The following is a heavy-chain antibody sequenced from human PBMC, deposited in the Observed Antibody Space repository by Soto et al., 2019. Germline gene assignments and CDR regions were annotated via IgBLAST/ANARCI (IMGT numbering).Heavy chain of an antibody. CDR3: AGPGYSSQDY. V-gene: IGHV3-23*01. Sequence: EVQLLESGGGLVQPGGSLRLSCAASGFTFSSFALSWVRQAPGKGLEWVSAISGSGDGTDYAASVKGRFTISRDNSKNTLYLQRNSLRAEDTAVYYCAGPGYSSQDYGGQGALVTVSS. D-gene: IGHD5-18*01. J-gene: IGHJ4*02. CDR2: ISGSGDGT. CDR1: GFTFSSFA.